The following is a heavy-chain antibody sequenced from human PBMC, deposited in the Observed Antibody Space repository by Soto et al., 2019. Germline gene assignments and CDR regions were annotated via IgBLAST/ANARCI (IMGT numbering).Heavy chain of an antibody. J-gene: IGHJ4*02. D-gene: IGHD6-19*01. Sequence: SETLCISWTVSGGSISVYDLSWVRQPPGKGLEWIGYMYYSGSTNYNPSLKSRVTMSVDTSKKRFSLKLTSVTAADTAIYYCIESSGWSHDSWGQGTLVTVSS. CDR1: GGSISVYD. CDR3: IESSGWSHDS. CDR2: MYYSGST. V-gene: IGHV4-59*01.